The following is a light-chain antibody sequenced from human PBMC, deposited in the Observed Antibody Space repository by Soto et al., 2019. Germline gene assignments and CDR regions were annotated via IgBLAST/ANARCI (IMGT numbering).Light chain of an antibody. CDR3: KHYDSLPRT. CDR2: DAF. CDR1: QDISHH. J-gene: IGKJ1*01. Sequence: DIQMTQSPSSLSASVGDRVTITCQASQDISHHLAWYQQKPGKAPKLLIYDAFNLETGVPSRFSGRGSGTDFTFTISSLQLEEIAKYYFKHYDSLPRTFGQGTKWKIK. V-gene: IGKV1-33*01.